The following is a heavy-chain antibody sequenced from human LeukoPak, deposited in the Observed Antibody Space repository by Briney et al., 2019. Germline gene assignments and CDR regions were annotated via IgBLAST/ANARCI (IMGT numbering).Heavy chain of an antibody. Sequence: SETLSLTCTVSGGSISSSYWSWVRQPPGKGLEWIGYIYYSGSTDYNPSLKSRVTISVDTSKNQFSLKLSSVTAADTAVYYCARGYYDSSGYLLDYWGQGTLVTVSS. J-gene: IGHJ4*02. CDR2: IYYSGST. D-gene: IGHD3-22*01. CDR3: ARGYYDSSGYLLDY. CDR1: GGSISSSY. V-gene: IGHV4-59*12.